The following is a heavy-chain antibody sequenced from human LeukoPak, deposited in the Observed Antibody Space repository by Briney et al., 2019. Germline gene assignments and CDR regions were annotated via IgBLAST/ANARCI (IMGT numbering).Heavy chain of an antibody. CDR2: ISGSGAST. J-gene: IGHJ6*02. CDR1: GFTFSTNA. V-gene: IGHV3-23*01. Sequence: HPGGSLRLSCLTSGFTFSTNAMSWVRQAPGKGLEWISGISGSGASTYYADSVTGRFTISRDNSKNTLYLQMNSLRAEDTAVYYCVFSDSSGYYPRDYYYGTDVWGQGTTVTVSS. D-gene: IGHD3-22*01. CDR3: VFSDSSGYYPRDYYYGTDV.